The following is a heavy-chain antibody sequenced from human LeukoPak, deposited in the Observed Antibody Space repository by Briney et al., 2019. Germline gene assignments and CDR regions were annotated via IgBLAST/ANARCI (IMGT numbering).Heavy chain of an antibody. V-gene: IGHV5-51*01. J-gene: IGHJ4*02. Sequence: GESLKISCKGSGYSFTSYWIGWVRQMPGKGLEWMGIIYPGDSDTRYSPSFQGQVTISADKSISTAYLQWSSLKASDTAMYYCARLPPRGVYSSGFDYWGQGTLVTVSS. CDR2: IYPGDSDT. CDR3: ARLPPRGVYSSGFDY. D-gene: IGHD6-19*01. CDR1: GYSFTSYW.